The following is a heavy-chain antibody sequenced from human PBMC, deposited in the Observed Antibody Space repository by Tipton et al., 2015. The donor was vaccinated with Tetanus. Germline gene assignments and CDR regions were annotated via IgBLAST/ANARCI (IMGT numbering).Heavy chain of an antibody. CDR3: ARGRGLAITTNFDY. D-gene: IGHD3/OR15-3a*01. CDR2: INHSAST. J-gene: IGHJ4*02. Sequence: TLSLTCAVYGGSFSGYYWSWIRQPPGKGLEWIGEINHSASTNYNPSLKSRVTISVDTSKNQFSLKLSSVTAADTAVYYCARGRGLAITTNFDYWGQGTLVTVSS. V-gene: IGHV4-34*01. CDR1: GGSFSGYY.